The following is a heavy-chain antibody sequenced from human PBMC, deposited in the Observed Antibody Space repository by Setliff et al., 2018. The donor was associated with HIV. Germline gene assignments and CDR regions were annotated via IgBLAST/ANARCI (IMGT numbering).Heavy chain of an antibody. D-gene: IGHD3-10*01. CDR1: GDTLSNYA. CDR3: ATVIYYSSGSYSLDY. J-gene: IGHJ4*02. V-gene: IGHV1-69*06. Sequence: VSCKASGDTLSNYAISWVRQAPGQGLEWMGGIIPIFGTANYAQKFEGRVTITADKSTGKAYLEVSSLRSEDTAVYYCATVIYYSSGSYSLDYWGQPTLVTVSS. CDR2: IIPIFGTA.